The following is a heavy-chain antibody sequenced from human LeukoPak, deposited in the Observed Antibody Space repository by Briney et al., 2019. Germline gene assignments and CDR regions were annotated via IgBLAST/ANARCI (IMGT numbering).Heavy chain of an antibody. CDR1: GFTFSSYW. D-gene: IGHD4-23*01. CDR3: ARARGGNSLFDY. V-gene: IGHV3-74*01. Sequence: GGSLRLSCAASGFTFSSYWMHWVRQAPGKGLVWVSRIKSDGSSTSYADSVKGRLTISRDNAKNTLYLQMNSLRAEDTAVYYCARARGGNSLFDYWGQGTLVTVSS. J-gene: IGHJ4*02. CDR2: IKSDGSST.